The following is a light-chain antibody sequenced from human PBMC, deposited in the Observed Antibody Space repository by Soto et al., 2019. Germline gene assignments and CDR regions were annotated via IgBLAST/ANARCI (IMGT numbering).Light chain of an antibody. J-gene: IGLJ1*01. CDR3: CSFAGSYTYV. Sequence: QSVLTQPPSVSAAPGQKVTVSCSGSRSNIGNNAVAWYQHLPGTAPKLLIYDVTERPAGVPDRFSGSKSGNTASLTISGLQAEDEADYSCCSFAGSYTYVFGGGTKLTVL. CDR1: RSNIGNNA. V-gene: IGLV1-51*01. CDR2: DVT.